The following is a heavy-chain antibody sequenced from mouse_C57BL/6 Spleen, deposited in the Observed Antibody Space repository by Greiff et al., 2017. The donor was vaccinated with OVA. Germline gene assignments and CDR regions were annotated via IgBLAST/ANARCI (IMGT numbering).Heavy chain of an antibody. D-gene: IGHD2-4*01. CDR3: ARPDYDYDRGGAWFAY. Sequence: QVQLQQSGPELVKPGASVKISCKASGYAFSSSWMNWVKQRPGKGLEWIGRIYPGDGDTNYNGKFKGKATLTADKSSSTAYMQLSSLTSEDSAVYFCARPDYDYDRGGAWFAYWGQGTLVTVSA. CDR2: IYPGDGDT. V-gene: IGHV1-82*01. J-gene: IGHJ3*01. CDR1: GYAFSSSW.